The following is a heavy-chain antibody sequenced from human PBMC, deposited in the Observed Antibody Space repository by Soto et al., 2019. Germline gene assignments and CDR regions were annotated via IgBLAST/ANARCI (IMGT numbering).Heavy chain of an antibody. CDR3: ARGEVGGLNGSGGYDY. D-gene: IGHD3-10*01. Sequence: SETLSLTCAVYGGSFSGYYWSWIRQPPGKGLEWIGEINHSGSTNYNPSLKGRVTISVDTSKNQFSLKLSPVTAADTAVYYCARGEVGGLNGSGGYDYWGQGTLVTVSS. CDR1: GGSFSGYY. J-gene: IGHJ4*02. CDR2: INHSGST. V-gene: IGHV4-34*01.